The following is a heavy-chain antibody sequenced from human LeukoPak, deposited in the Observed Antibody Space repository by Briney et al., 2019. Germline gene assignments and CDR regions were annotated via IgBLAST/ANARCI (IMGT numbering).Heavy chain of an antibody. CDR3: ARAGIAARYFDY. Sequence: PGGSLRLSCAASGFTVSNNYMSWVRQAPGKGLERVSSISSSSSYIYYADSVKGRFTISRDNAKHSLYLKMNSLRAEDTAVYYCARAGIAARYFDYWGQGTLVTVSS. CDR2: ISSSSSYI. CDR1: GFTVSNNY. D-gene: IGHD6-6*01. V-gene: IGHV3-21*01. J-gene: IGHJ4*02.